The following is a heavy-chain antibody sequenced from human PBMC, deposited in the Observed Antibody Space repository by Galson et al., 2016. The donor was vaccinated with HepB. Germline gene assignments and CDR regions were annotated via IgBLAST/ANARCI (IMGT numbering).Heavy chain of an antibody. V-gene: IGHV3-15*01. Sequence: SLRLSCAVSGFTVTNAWLSWVRQAPGKGLEWLGRIRSKSDGGTTDYAAPVKGRFTISRDDSKNTLSLQMNSLKTEDTAVYYCSTGRYWGQGTLVSVSS. CDR3: STGRY. CDR2: IRSKSDGGTT. J-gene: IGHJ4*02. CDR1: GFTVTNAW.